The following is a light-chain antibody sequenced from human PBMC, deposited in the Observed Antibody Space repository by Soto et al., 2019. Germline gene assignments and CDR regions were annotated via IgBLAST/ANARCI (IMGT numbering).Light chain of an antibody. CDR1: QSVGTS. Sequence: EIVLTQSPATLSLSPGDRASLSCRASQSVGTSLTWYQQKPGQTPRLLIYGSSTRATGVPPRFSGSASGTEFTLTISSLQSEDFGVYYCQQYNDWPRTLGQGTRLEIK. V-gene: IGKV3-15*01. J-gene: IGKJ5*01. CDR3: QQYNDWPRT. CDR2: GSS.